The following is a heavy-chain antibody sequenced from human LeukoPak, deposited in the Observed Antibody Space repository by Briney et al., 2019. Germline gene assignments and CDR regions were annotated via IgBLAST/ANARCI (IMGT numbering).Heavy chain of an antibody. CDR2: TSAYNGNT. D-gene: IGHD2-2*01. Sequence: ASVKVSRKASGSTFTIYGISWVRQAPAQGLEWMGWTSAYNGNTNYAQKLQGRVTMTTDTSTRTAYMELRSLRSDDTAVYYCARDHGRGAYIVVVPAAGGNWFDRWGEGTLVAVSS. CDR3: ARDHGRGAYIVVVPAAGGNWFDR. J-gene: IGHJ5*02. CDR1: GSTFTIYG. V-gene: IGHV1-18*01.